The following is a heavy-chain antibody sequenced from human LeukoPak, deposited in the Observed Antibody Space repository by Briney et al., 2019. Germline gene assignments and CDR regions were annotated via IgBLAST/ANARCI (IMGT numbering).Heavy chain of an antibody. CDR1: GYTFTSYG. Sequence: ASVKVSCKASGYTFTSYGISWVRQAPGQGLEWMGWISAYNGNTNYAQKLQGRVTMTTDTSTSTAYMELRSLRSDDTAVYYCARDRPPAYGSGSCDYWGQGTLVTVSS. V-gene: IGHV1-18*01. J-gene: IGHJ4*02. CDR3: ARDRPPAYGSGSCDY. D-gene: IGHD3-10*01. CDR2: ISAYNGNT.